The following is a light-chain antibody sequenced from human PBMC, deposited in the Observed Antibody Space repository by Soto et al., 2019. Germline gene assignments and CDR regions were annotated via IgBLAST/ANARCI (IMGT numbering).Light chain of an antibody. CDR2: AAS. CDR1: QGISSY. V-gene: IGKV1-8*01. Sequence: AIRMTQSPSSLSASTGDRVTITCRASQGISSYLAWYQQKPGKAPKLLIYAASTLQSGVPSRFSGSGSGTDFTLTISCLQSEDFATYYCQQYYSCPPTFGQGTKVDIK. J-gene: IGKJ1*01. CDR3: QQYYSCPPT.